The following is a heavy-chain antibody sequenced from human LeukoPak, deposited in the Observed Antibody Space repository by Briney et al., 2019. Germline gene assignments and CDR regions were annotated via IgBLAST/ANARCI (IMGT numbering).Heavy chain of an antibody. CDR2: IIPILGIA. Sequence: SVKVSCKASGYTFTGYYMHWVRQAPGQGLEWMGRIIPILGIANYAQKFQGRVTITADKSTSTAYMELSSLRSEDTAVYYCARDREDGYKGGFDYWGQGTLVTVSS. D-gene: IGHD5-12*01. J-gene: IGHJ4*02. V-gene: IGHV1-69*04. CDR3: ARDREDGYKGGFDY. CDR1: GYTFTGYY.